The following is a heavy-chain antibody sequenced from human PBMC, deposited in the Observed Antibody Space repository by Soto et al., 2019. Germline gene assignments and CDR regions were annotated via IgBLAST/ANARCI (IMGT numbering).Heavy chain of an antibody. CDR3: ARRQYYDSGMDV. V-gene: IGHV1-2*04. CDR1: GYTFTGYY. CDR2: INPNSGGT. J-gene: IGHJ6*02. Sequence: QLQLVQSGAEVKKPGASVKVSCKASGYTFTGYYMHWVRQAPGQGLEWMGWINPNSGGTNYAQKFQGWVTMTRDPSISTAYMELSRLRSDDTAVYYCARRQYYDSGMDVWGPGTTVTVSS.